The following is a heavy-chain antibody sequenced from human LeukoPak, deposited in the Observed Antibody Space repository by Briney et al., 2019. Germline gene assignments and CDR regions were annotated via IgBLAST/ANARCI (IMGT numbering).Heavy chain of an antibody. CDR1: GGFISSYY. V-gene: IGHV4-59*01. CDR3: ARDWDSYVSGNHPYYYYYMDV. CDR2: IYYSGST. Sequence: PSETLSLTCTVSGGFISSYYWSWIRQPPGKGLEWIGYIYYSGSTNYNPSLKSRVTISVDTSKNQFSLKLSSVTAADTAVICCARDWDSYVSGNHPYYYYYMDVWGKGTTVTVSS. J-gene: IGHJ6*03. D-gene: IGHD3-10*01.